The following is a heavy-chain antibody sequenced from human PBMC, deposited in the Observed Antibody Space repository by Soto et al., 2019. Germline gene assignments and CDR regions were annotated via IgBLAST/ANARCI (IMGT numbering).Heavy chain of an antibody. J-gene: IGHJ4*02. CDR2: INHSGST. CDR1: GGSFSGYY. D-gene: IGHD6-13*01. CDR3: ARGWCSSWFNY. Sequence: QVQLQQWGAGLLKPSETLSLTCAVYGGSFSGYYWSWIRQPPGKGLEWIGEINHSGSTNYNPSLKSRVTISVDTSKNHVSLKLSSVTAADTAVYYRARGWCSSWFNYWGQGTLVTVSS. V-gene: IGHV4-34*01.